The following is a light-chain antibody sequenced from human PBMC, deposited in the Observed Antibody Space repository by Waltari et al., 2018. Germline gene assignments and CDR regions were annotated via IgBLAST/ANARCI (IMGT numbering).Light chain of an antibody. Sequence: QSALTQPASVSGSPGQSITISCSGTDSDVGAYDFFFCYQQHPGKAPPLICYEVSTRPSGCSNRFSAAKSGNTASLTISGLQAEDEADYYCSSYTTSSAPGVFGTGTRVTVL. CDR1: DSDVGAYDF. CDR2: EVS. V-gene: IGLV2-14*01. CDR3: SSYTTSSAPGV. J-gene: IGLJ1*01.